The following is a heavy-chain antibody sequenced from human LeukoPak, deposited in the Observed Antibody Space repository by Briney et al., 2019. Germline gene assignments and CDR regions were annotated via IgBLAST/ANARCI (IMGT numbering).Heavy chain of an antibody. J-gene: IGHJ4*02. D-gene: IGHD6-19*01. Sequence: KPSETLSLTCTVSGGSISRSSYYWGWIRQPPGKGLEWIGSIYYSESTDYNPSLKSRVTISVDTSKNQFSLKLSSVTAADTAVYYCASIAGYSSGWYFGYWGQGTLVTVSS. CDR2: IYYSEST. CDR1: GGSISRSSYY. CDR3: ASIAGYSSGWYFGY. V-gene: IGHV4-39*01.